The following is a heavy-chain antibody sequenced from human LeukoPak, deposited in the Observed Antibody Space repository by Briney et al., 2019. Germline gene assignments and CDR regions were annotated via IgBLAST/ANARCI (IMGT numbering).Heavy chain of an antibody. CDR2: INPDSGGT. V-gene: IGHV1-2*06. CDR3: ARSLYLGIAAAGPYNWFDP. J-gene: IGHJ5*02. Sequence: ASVKVSCKASGYTFTGYYMHWVRQAPGQGLEWMGRINPDSGGTNYAQKFQGRVTMTRDTSISTAYMELSRLRSDDTAVYYCARSLYLGIAAAGPYNWFDPWGQGTLVTVSS. CDR1: GYTFTGYY. D-gene: IGHD6-13*01.